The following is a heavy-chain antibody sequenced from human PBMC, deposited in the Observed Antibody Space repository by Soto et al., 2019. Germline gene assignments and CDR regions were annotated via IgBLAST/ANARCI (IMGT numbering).Heavy chain of an antibody. CDR3: ARGGSGSVVVVVATSYYYYGMDV. J-gene: IGHJ6*02. CDR1: GGSISIGVYY. CDR2: IYYSGST. V-gene: IGHV4-31*03. Sequence: SETLSLTCTVSGGSISIGVYYWSWIRPHPGKGLEWIGYIYYSGSTYYNPSLKSRVTISVDTSKNQFSLKLSSVTAADTAVYYCARGGSGSVVVVVATSYYYYGMDVWGQGTTVTVSS. D-gene: IGHD2-15*01.